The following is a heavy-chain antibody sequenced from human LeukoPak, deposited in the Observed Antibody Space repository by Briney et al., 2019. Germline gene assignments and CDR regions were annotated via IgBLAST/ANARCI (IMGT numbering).Heavy chain of an antibody. CDR3: TKDRTPDGFYSIDY. Sequence: GGSLSLSRTGSRFTHGICAMNWVRQAPGKGVEGVSVITGNSGLIDNANSVKGRFTISGENDSNTLYLQMSPQRAENTAIYFCTKDRTPDGFYSIDYWGQGVLVTVSS. V-gene: IGHV3-23*01. CDR1: RFTHGICA. CDR2: ITGNSGLI. D-gene: IGHD2-15*01. J-gene: IGHJ4*02.